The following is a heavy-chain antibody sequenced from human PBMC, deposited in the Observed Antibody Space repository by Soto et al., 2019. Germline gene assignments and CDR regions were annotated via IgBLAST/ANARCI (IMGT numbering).Heavy chain of an antibody. CDR3: ARDLPGGGGRGYCSGGSCYYYYYGMDV. D-gene: IGHD2-15*01. CDR1: GFTFSSYA. J-gene: IGHJ6*02. Sequence: GGSLRLSCAASGFTFSSYAMHWVRQAPGKGLEWVAVISYDGSNKYYADSVKGRLTISRDNSKNTLYLQMNSLRAEDTAVYYCARDLPGGGGRGYCSGGSCYYYYYGMDVWGQGTTVTVSS. V-gene: IGHV3-30-3*01. CDR2: ISYDGSNK.